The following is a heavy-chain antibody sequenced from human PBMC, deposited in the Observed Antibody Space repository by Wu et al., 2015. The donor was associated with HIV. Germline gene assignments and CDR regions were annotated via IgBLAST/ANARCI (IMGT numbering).Heavy chain of an antibody. Sequence: QVHLVQSGAEVKKSGSSVKVSCQASGGTFTSYAFSWVRQAPGQGFEWMGGISPISETPDYAQKFQGRVTIATDKSTSTAYMNLWSLRSDDTAIYYCARFSIGWFGDPYFDYWGQGTLVTVSS. D-gene: IGHD3-10*01. V-gene: IGHV1-69*05. CDR3: ARFSIGWFGDPYFDY. CDR2: ISPISETP. CDR1: GGTFTSYA. J-gene: IGHJ4*02.